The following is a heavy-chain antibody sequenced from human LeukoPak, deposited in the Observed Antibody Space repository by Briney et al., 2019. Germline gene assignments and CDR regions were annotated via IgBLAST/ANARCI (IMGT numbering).Heavy chain of an antibody. CDR1: GFTFSSYS. CDR2: ISSSRRTI. Sequence: GGSLRLSCAASGFTFSSYSMNWVRQAPGKGLEWLSFISSSRRTIYYTDSVKGRFTISRDNAKNSLYLQMNDLRAEDTAVYYCARVICDYVWGSYRCHFDYWGQGTLVSVSS. J-gene: IGHJ4*02. D-gene: IGHD3-16*02. V-gene: IGHV3-48*01. CDR3: ARVICDYVWGSYRCHFDY.